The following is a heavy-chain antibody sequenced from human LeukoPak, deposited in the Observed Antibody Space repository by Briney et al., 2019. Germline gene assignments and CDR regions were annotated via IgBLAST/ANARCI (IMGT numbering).Heavy chain of an antibody. Sequence: GGSLRLSCAASGFTFSSYAMHWVRQAPGKGLEWVAVISYDGSNKYYADSVKGRFTISRGNSKNTLYLQMNSLRAEDTAVYYCARGSSGWYSEGYFDYWGQGPLVTVSS. J-gene: IGHJ4*02. D-gene: IGHD6-19*01. CDR3: ARGSSGWYSEGYFDY. V-gene: IGHV3-30*04. CDR2: ISYDGSNK. CDR1: GFTFSSYA.